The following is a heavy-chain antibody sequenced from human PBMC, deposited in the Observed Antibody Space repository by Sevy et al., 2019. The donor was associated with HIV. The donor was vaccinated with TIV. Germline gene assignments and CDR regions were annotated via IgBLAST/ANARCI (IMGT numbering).Heavy chain of an antibody. Sequence: GGSLRLSCAASGFTFSSYSINWVRRAPGKGLEWVSSISSNSAYIHYADSVKGRFIISRDNAKNSLYLQMNSLRAEDMAVYYCARDLTIFGVVNPWDYYYYGMDVWGQGTTVTVSS. J-gene: IGHJ6*02. CDR2: ISSNSAYI. D-gene: IGHD3-3*01. CDR3: ARDLTIFGVVNPWDYYYYGMDV. V-gene: IGHV3-21*01. CDR1: GFTFSSYS.